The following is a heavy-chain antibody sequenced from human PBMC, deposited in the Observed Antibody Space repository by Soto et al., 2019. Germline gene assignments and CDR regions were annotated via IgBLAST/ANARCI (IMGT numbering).Heavy chain of an antibody. J-gene: IGHJ6*02. D-gene: IGHD3-3*01. CDR2: ISCYNGKT. CDR1: GYSFTAYG. V-gene: IGHV1-18*01. CDR3: ARDAPPPELRFWEGHNYDYNGMHV. Sequence: QVQVVQSGDEVKETGASVRVSCKTSGYSFTAYGISWVRQAPGQGLEWMGWISCYNGKTKYAQKVQGRVTMTTDTSTSTGYMELRNLRADDTAIYYCARDAPPPELRFWEGHNYDYNGMHVWGQGTTVTVSS.